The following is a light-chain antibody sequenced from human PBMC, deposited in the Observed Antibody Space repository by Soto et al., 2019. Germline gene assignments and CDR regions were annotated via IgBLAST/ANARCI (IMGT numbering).Light chain of an antibody. CDR1: QSVSSN. CDR2: GAS. CDR3: QQYNNWPPYT. V-gene: IGKV3-15*01. J-gene: IGKJ2*01. Sequence: EIVMTQSPATLSVSPGERATLSCRASQSVSSNLAWYQQKPGQAPRLLIYGASTRATGIPARFSGSRSGTEFTLTINSLQSEDFALYYCQQYNNWPPYTFGQGTKLDIK.